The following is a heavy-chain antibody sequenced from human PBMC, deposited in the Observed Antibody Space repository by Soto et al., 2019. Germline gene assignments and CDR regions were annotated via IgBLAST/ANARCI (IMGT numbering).Heavy chain of an antibody. J-gene: IGHJ1*01. Sequence: PSETLSLTCSVSVVSINNDYWNWSRQPPGKGLDWVWNGYHIGNSNYNPSLTIRSSISKATYRNQNSLSLSSVIATDTAVYYCARSPDYYSEYFQEWGQGTLVTVSS. CDR3: ARSPDYYSEYFQE. D-gene: IGHD1-26*01. CDR1: VVSINNDY. V-gene: IGHV4-59*12. CDR2: GYHIGNS.